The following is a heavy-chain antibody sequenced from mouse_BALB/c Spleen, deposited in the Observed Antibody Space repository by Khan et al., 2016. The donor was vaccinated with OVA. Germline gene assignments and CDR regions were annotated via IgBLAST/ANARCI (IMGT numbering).Heavy chain of an antibody. Sequence: QIQLVQSGPELKKPGETVKISCKASGYTFTSYGMNWVKQSPGKALRWMGWINTYTGEPTYTDDFKGRFAFSLETSASTAYLQINNLKNEDTATYFCARPPYFSYTLDYWGQGTSVIVSS. V-gene: IGHV9-3-1*01. CDR3: ARPPYFSYTLDY. CDR1: GYTFTSYG. J-gene: IGHJ4*01. CDR2: INTYTGEP. D-gene: IGHD2-10*01.